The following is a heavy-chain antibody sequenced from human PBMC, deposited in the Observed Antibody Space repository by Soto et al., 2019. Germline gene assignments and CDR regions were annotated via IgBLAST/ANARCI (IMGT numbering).Heavy chain of an antibody. CDR2: INAGNGNT. Sequence: ASLKVCCKATGYTFTSYAMNWVRQAPGQRLEWMGWINAGNGNTKYSQKFRGRVTITRDTSASTAYMELSSLRSEDTAVYYCARDLGLDCSSTSCYTHNWFDPWGQGTLVTVSS. J-gene: IGHJ5*02. D-gene: IGHD2-2*02. CDR1: GYTFTSYA. CDR3: ARDLGLDCSSTSCYTHNWFDP. V-gene: IGHV1-3*01.